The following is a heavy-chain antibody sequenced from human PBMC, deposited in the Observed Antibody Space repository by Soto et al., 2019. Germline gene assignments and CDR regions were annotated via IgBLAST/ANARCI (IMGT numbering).Heavy chain of an antibody. CDR3: ARPGGSGWFYFDS. CDR2: INHSGST. Sequence: PSETLSLTCAVYGGSFSGYYWSWIRQPPGKGLEWIGEINHSGSTNYNPSLKSRVTISVDTSKNHFSLKLTSVTAADTAVYYCARPGGSGWFYFDSWGQGSQVTVSS. V-gene: IGHV4-34*01. J-gene: IGHJ4*02. CDR1: GGSFSGYY. D-gene: IGHD6-13*01.